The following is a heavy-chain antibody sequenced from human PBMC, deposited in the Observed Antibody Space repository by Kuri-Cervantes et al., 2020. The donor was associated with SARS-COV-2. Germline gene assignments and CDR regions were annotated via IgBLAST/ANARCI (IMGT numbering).Heavy chain of an antibody. Sequence: GGSLRLSCAASGFTFSSYGMHWVRQAPGKGLEWVAVISYDGSNKYYADSVKGRVTISRDNSKNSLYLQMNSLRAEDTAVYYCANDGGDTILLFVYWGQGTLGTVSS. V-gene: IGHV3-30*18. CDR3: ANDGGDTILLFVY. D-gene: IGHD5-18*01. J-gene: IGHJ4*02. CDR2: ISYDGSNK. CDR1: GFTFSSYG.